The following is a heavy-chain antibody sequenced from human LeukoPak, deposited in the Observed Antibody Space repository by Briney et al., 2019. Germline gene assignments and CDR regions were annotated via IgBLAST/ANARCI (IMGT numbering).Heavy chain of an antibody. CDR1: GYTFTCYY. V-gene: IGHV1-2*06. J-gene: IGHJ4*02. Sequence: GASVKVSCKASGYTFTCYYMHWVRQAPGQGLEWMGRINPNSGGTNYAQKFQGRVTMTRDTSISTAYMELSRLRSDDTAVYYCARGGYSYGFVVDYWGQGTLVTVSS. CDR3: ARGGYSYGFVVDY. D-gene: IGHD5-18*01. CDR2: INPNSGGT.